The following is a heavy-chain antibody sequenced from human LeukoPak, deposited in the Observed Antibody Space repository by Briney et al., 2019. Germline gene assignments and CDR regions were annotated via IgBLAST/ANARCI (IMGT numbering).Heavy chain of an antibody. V-gene: IGHV3-7*01. CDR1: GFTFSSYW. CDR2: IKQDGSEK. J-gene: IGHJ4*02. CDR3: VQGWRDN. Sequence: GGSLRLSCAASGFTFSSYWMSWVRQAPGKGLEWVANIKQDGSEKYYVDSVKGRFTISRDNAKNSLYLQLNTLRPEDTAVYYCVQGWRDNWGQGTLVTVSS. D-gene: IGHD1-1*01.